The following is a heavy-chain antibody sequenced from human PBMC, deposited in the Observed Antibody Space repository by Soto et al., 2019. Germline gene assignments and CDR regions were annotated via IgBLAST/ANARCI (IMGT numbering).Heavy chain of an antibody. CDR1: GFTLSGYA. CDR3: AKGGSSVGWY. V-gene: IGHV3-64*01. D-gene: IGHD6-25*01. CDR2: ISSNGVGT. Sequence: GGSLRLSCAASGFTLSGYAMDWVRQAPGKGLEYVSGISSNGVGTYYANSVQGRFTISRDNSKNTLYLQMNSLRAEDMAVYYCAKGGSSVGWYWGQGTLVTVSS. J-gene: IGHJ4*02.